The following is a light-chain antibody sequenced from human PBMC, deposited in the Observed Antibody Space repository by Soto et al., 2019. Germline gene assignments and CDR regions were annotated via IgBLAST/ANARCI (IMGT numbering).Light chain of an antibody. CDR2: GAF. CDR1: PGVPNY. Sequence: EIVLTQSPGPLSLSPGERATLPCRASPGVPNYLAWYQQKPGQAPRLLIYGAFNRATGIPARFSGSGSGADFTLTISSLEPEDFAVYYCQQRNIWPPVTFGQGTRLEIK. J-gene: IGKJ5*01. CDR3: QQRNIWPPVT. V-gene: IGKV3-11*01.